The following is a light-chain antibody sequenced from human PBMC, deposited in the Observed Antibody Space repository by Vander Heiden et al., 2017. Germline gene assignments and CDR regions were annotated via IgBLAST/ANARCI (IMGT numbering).Light chain of an antibody. V-gene: IGKV3-20*01. CDR2: DAS. J-gene: IGKJ1*01. CDR3: QQNRT. CDR1: QSVSSHY. Sequence: EIELTQSPGTLSLSPGERATLSCRVSQSVSSHYLAWYQKKPGQAPRLLMYDASSRATGISDRCSGSGSGTDFTLTITRLEPEDFAVYYCQQNRTFGQGTKVEIK.